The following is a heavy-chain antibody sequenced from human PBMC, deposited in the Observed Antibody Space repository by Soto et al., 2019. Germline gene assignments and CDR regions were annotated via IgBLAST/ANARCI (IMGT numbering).Heavy chain of an antibody. D-gene: IGHD2-15*01. Sequence: SETLSLTCTVSGGSISSTTHHWAWVRQPPGKGLEWIASVFYTGTTYYTPSLKSRVIISVDTSKNQFSLRLSSVTAADTAVYYCARQFGYCSGGSCYDHWYFQHWGQGTLVTVSS. V-gene: IGHV4-39*01. J-gene: IGHJ1*01. CDR2: VFYTGTT. CDR1: GGSISSTTHH. CDR3: ARQFGYCSGGSCYDHWYFQH.